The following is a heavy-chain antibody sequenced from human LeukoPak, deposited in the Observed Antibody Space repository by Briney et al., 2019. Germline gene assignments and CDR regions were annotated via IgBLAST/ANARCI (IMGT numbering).Heavy chain of an antibody. CDR2: ISSSGSTI. V-gene: IGHV3-48*04. Sequence: PGGSLRLSCAASGFIVSSMYMNWVRQAPGKGLEWVSYISSSGSTIYYADSVKGRFTISRDNAKNSLYLQMNSLRAEDTAVYYCARGGRFGEFSSSLWGQGTLVTVSS. D-gene: IGHD3-10*01. CDR1: GFIVSSMY. J-gene: IGHJ4*02. CDR3: ARGGRFGEFSSSL.